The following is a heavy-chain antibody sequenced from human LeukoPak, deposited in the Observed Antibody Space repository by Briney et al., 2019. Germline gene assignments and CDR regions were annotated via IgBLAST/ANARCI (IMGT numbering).Heavy chain of an antibody. CDR3: AKDFGNRWYGYMDV. CDR1: GFTLSNYA. D-gene: IGHD6-13*01. Sequence: QPGGSLRLSCTVSGFTLSNYAMSWVRQAPGKGLEWVSTISGSGGSTYYADSVKGRFTISRDNSKNTLYLQMNSLRAEDTAIYYCAKDFGNRWYGYMDVWGKGTTLTVSS. J-gene: IGHJ6*03. V-gene: IGHV3-23*01. CDR2: ISGSGGST.